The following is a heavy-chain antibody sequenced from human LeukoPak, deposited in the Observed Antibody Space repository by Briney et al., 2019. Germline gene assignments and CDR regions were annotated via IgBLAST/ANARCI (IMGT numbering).Heavy chain of an antibody. CDR3: ARELIIAAAGYNWFDP. J-gene: IGHJ5*02. D-gene: IGHD6-13*01. CDR1: GFTFSSYA. CDR2: ISYDGSNK. Sequence: PGGSLRLSCAASGFTFSSYAMHWVRQAPGKGLEWVAVISYDGSNKYYSDSVKGRFTISRDNSKNTLYLQMNSLRAEDTAVYYCARELIIAAAGYNWFDPWGQGTLVTVSS. V-gene: IGHV3-30*04.